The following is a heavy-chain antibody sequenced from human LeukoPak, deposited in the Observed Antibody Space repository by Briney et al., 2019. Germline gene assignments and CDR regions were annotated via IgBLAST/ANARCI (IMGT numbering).Heavy chain of an antibody. V-gene: IGHV4-30-4*01. D-gene: IGHD3-10*01. Sequence: PSQTLSLTCTVSGGSISSGDYYWSWIRQPPGKGLEWIGYIYYSGSTYYNPSLKSRVTISVDTSKNQFSLKLSSVTAADTAVYYCARVDYYGSRSFSKDWFDPWGQGTLVTVSS. J-gene: IGHJ5*02. CDR2: IYYSGST. CDR3: ARVDYYGSRSFSKDWFDP. CDR1: GGSISSGDYY.